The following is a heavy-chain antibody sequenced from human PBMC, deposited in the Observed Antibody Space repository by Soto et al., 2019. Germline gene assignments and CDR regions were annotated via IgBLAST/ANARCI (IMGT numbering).Heavy chain of an antibody. V-gene: IGHV1-18*01. CDR2: ISAYNGNT. CDR1: GYTFTSYG. CDR3: ARDWAGAGRFDY. D-gene: IGHD3-16*01. J-gene: IGHJ4*02. Sequence: ASVKVSCKASGYTFTSYGISWVRQAPGQGLEWMGWISAYNGNTNYAQKLQGRVTMTTDTSTSTAYMELRSMRSDDTAVYYCARDWAGAGRFDYWGEGTLVTASS.